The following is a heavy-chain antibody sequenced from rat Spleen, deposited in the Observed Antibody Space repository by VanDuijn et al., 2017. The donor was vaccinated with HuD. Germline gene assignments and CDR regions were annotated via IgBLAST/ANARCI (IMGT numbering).Heavy chain of an antibody. D-gene: IGHD1-3*01. CDR2: ISYDGGST. CDR1: GFTFSHYD. J-gene: IGHJ2*01. Sequence: EVQLVESGGGLVQPGRSMKLSCAASGFTFSHYDMAWVRQAPKKGLEWVASISYDGGSTYYRDSVKGRFTISRDNAKSSLYLQMDSLRSEDTATYYCTTAGSYGFDYWGQGVMVTVSS. CDR3: TTAGSYGFDY. V-gene: IGHV5-20*01.